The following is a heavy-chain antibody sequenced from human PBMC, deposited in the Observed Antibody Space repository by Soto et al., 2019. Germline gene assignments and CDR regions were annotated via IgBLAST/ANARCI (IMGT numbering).Heavy chain of an antibody. Sequence: QVTLKESGPVLVKPTETLTLTCTVSGFSFSIPRMGVSWIRQPPGNALEWLAHIFSNDEKSYSTSLKSRLNISKDTSKSQVVLTMTNMDPVDTATYYCARMGPGWGYPEIDYWGQGTLVTVSS. J-gene: IGHJ4*02. CDR2: IFSNDEK. V-gene: IGHV2-26*01. D-gene: IGHD3-16*01. CDR1: GFSFSIPRMG. CDR3: ARMGPGWGYPEIDY.